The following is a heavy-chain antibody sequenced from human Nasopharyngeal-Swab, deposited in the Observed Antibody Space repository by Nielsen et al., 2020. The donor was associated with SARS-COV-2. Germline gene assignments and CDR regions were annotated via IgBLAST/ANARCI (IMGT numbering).Heavy chain of an antibody. CDR1: GFTVSSNY. CDR3: ARDLPSYCSGGSCYSDY. CDR2: IYSGGST. Sequence: GESLKVSCAASGFTVSSNYMSWVRQAPGKGLEWVSVIYSGGSTYYADSVKGRFTISRDNSKNTLYLQMNSLRAEDTAVYYCARDLPSYCSGGSCYSDYWGQGTLVTVSS. V-gene: IGHV3-53*01. J-gene: IGHJ4*02. D-gene: IGHD2-15*01.